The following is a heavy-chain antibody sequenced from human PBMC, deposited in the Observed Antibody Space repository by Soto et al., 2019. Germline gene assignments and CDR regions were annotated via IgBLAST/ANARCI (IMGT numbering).Heavy chain of an antibody. Sequence: GGSLRLSCAASGFTVSNSYMSWVRQAPGKGLEWVSAITGNGGSTYYADSAKGRFTISRDNSKNTLYLQMNSLRAEDTAVYYCAKGSRTTYPYYLDYWGQGTLVTVSS. CDR1: GFTVSNSY. CDR2: ITGNGGST. J-gene: IGHJ4*02. D-gene: IGHD4-17*01. CDR3: AKGSRTTYPYYLDY. V-gene: IGHV3-23*01.